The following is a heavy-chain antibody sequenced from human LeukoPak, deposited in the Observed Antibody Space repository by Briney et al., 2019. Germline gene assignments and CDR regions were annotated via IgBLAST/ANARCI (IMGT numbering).Heavy chain of an antibody. CDR2: MNPNSGNT. J-gene: IGHJ4*02. CDR1: GYSFTSYG. CDR3: ATVRTTINY. Sequence: ASVKVSCKASGYSFTSYGISWVRQAPGQGLEWMGWMNPNSGNTGYAQKFQGRVTITRNTSISTAYMELSSLRSEDTAVYYCATVRTTINYWGQGTLVTVSS. V-gene: IGHV1-8*01. D-gene: IGHD5-12*01.